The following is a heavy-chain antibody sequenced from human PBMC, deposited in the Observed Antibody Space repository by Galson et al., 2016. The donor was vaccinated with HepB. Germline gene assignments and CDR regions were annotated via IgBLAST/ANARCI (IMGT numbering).Heavy chain of an antibody. J-gene: IGHJ4*02. V-gene: IGHV3-74*01. CDR3: GRDFASYDEYFVL. CDR1: GFAFTNYW. D-gene: IGHD3-3*01. Sequence: SLRLSCAASGFAFTNYWMNWVRQAPGKGLVWVSRISGDGSRVNYADFVKGRVTLSSDNAKNTLYLQMNSLRAEDPAVYYCGRDFASYDEYFVLWGQGTLVTVSS. CDR2: ISGDGSRV.